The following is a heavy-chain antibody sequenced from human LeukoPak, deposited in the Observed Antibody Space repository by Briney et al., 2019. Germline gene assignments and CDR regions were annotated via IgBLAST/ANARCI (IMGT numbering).Heavy chain of an antibody. CDR3: ARGGSRGGATTTSYYYNFMDV. V-gene: IGHV1-18*01. D-gene: IGHD1-26*01. CDR1: GYTFTSYG. Sequence: ASVKVSCKASGYTFTSYGISWVRQAPGQGLEWMGWISAYNGNTHYAQKLQGRVTMTTDTSTSTAYMELRSLRSDDTAVYYCARGGSRGGATTTSYYYNFMDVGGKGTRVTISS. CDR2: ISAYNGNT. J-gene: IGHJ6*03.